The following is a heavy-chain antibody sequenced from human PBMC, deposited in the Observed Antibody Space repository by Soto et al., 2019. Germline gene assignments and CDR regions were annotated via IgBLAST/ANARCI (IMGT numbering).Heavy chain of an antibody. CDR2: ISSSSSYI. V-gene: IGHV3-21*01. D-gene: IGHD1-1*01. CDR1: GFTFSSYS. CDR3: ARGLGTDSYYYGMDV. Sequence: LRLSCAASGFTFSSYSMNWVRQAPGKGLEWVSSISSSSSYIYYADSVKGRFTISRDNAKNSLYLQMNSLRAEDTAVYYCARGLGTDSYYYGMDVWGQGTTVTVSS. J-gene: IGHJ6*02.